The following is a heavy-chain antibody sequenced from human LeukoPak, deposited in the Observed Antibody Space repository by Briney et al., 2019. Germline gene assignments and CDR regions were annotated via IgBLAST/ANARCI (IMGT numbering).Heavy chain of an antibody. Sequence: SETLSLTCAVSGVSFDDYYWSWVRQTPGKGLEWLGEINHSGYANDSPSLKSRVTLSIDTSNKQFSLNLRSVTVADAGIYYCTRMTTGHDYWGQGTLVTVSS. CDR1: GVSFDDYY. J-gene: IGHJ4*02. CDR2: INHSGYA. D-gene: IGHD4-17*01. CDR3: TRMTTGHDY. V-gene: IGHV4-34*01.